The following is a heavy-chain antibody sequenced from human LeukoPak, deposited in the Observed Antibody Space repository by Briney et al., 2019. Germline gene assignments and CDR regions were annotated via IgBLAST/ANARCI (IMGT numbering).Heavy chain of an antibody. CDR2: ISAYNGNT. J-gene: IGHJ4*02. D-gene: IGHD1-26*01. CDR1: GYTFTSYG. V-gene: IGHV1-18*01. CDR3: ARERRGGIVGATFDY. Sequence: ASVKVSCKASGYTFTSYGISWVRQAPGQGLEWMGWISAYNGNTNYAQKLQGRVTMTTDTSTSTAYMELRSLRSDDTAVYYCARERRGGIVGATFDYWGQGTQVTVSS.